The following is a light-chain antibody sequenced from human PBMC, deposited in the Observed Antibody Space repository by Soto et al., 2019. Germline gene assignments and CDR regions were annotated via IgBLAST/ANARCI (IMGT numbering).Light chain of an antibody. CDR2: GVH. Sequence: HSALTQPLSVSGCPGPTITISCTGNINDIGSYDYVCWYQQHPGKAPRLLIHGVHNRSPGISGRFSASKSGLTASLTISGLQAEDEADYYCTAFSANSVYLFRPGTKVTVL. J-gene: IGLJ1*01. V-gene: IGLV2-14*01. CDR3: TAFSANSVYL. CDR1: INDIGSYDY.